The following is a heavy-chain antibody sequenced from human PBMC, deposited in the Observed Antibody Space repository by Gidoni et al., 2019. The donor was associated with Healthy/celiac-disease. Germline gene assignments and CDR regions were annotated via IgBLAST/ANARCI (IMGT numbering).Heavy chain of an antibody. CDR1: GGSFSGYY. Sequence: QVQLQQWGAGLLKPSATLSLTCAGYGGSFSGYYWSWIRQPPGKGLEWIGEINHSGSTNYNPSLKSRVTISVDTSKNQFSLKLSSVTAADTAVCYCARGPTYDYVWGSYRYNLRFDYWGQGTLVTVSS. V-gene: IGHV4-34*01. CDR2: INHSGST. J-gene: IGHJ4*02. CDR3: ARGPTYDYVWGSYRYNLRFDY. D-gene: IGHD3-16*02.